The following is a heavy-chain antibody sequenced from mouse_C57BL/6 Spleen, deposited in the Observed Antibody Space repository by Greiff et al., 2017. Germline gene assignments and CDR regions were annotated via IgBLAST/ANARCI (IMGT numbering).Heavy chain of an antibody. J-gene: IGHJ4*01. Sequence: EVKLVESGPGLVKPSQSLSLTCSVTGYSITSGYYWNWIRQFPGNKLEWMGYISYDGSNNYNPSLKNRISITRDTSKNQFFLKLNSVTTEDTATYYCARDGSRDYAMDYWGQGTSVTVSS. D-gene: IGHD2-2*01. CDR2: ISYDGSN. CDR3: ARDGSRDYAMDY. V-gene: IGHV3-6*01. CDR1: GYSITSGYY.